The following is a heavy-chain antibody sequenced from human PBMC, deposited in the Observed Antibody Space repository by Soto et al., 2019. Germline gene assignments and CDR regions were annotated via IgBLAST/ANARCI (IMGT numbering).Heavy chain of an antibody. CDR1: GGSFSGYY. CDR3: ARGRRRITIFGVVSGPEYYFDY. D-gene: IGHD3-3*01. J-gene: IGHJ4*02. Sequence: PSETLSLTCAVYGGSFSGYYWSWILQPPGKGLERIGEINHSGSTNDNPSIKRRVTISVDTSKNQFSLKLSSVTAAATAVYYCARGRRRITIFGVVSGPEYYFDYWGQGTLVTVSS. V-gene: IGHV4-34*01. CDR2: INHSGST.